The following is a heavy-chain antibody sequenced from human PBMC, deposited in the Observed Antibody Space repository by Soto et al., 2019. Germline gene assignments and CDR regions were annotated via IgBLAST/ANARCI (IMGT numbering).Heavy chain of an antibody. CDR2: INWNGGST. D-gene: IGHD2-2*01. CDR1: GFTFDDYG. CDR3: ARDSRIVARPAMGSVGFDP. J-gene: IGHJ5*02. V-gene: IGHV3-20*04. Sequence: PGGSLRLSCAASGFTFDDYGMSWVRQAPGKGLEWVSGINWNGGSTGYADSVKGRFTISRDNAKNSLYLQMNSLRAEDTAVYYCARDSRIVARPAMGSVGFDPWGQGTLVTVSS.